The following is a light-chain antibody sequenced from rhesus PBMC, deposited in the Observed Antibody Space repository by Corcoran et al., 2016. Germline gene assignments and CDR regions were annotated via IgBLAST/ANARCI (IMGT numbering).Light chain of an antibody. V-gene: IGKV4-1*01. J-gene: IGKJ4*01. CDR3: QQSYSTPLT. CDR1: QSLLYSSNNKNY. Sequence: DIVMTQSPDSLAVSLGERVTINCKSSQSLLYSSNNKNYLAWYQQKPGQSPKLLIYWASTRESGVPNRFSGRGSGTDFTLTISCLQAEDVTVYYCQQSYSTPLTCGGGTKVEIK. CDR2: WAS.